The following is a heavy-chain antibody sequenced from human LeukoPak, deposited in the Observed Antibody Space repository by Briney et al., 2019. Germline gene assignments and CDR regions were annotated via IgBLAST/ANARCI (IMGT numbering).Heavy chain of an antibody. V-gene: IGHV5-51*01. Sequence: GESLKISCKGSGYSFTSYWIGWVRQMPGKGLEWMGIIYPADSDIRYSPSFQGQVTISADKSINTAYVQWSSLKASDTAVYYCARAYDSNGYPLERGSLDFWGQGTKVTVSS. D-gene: IGHD3-22*01. CDR3: ARAYDSNGYPLERGSLDF. CDR1: GYSFTSYW. CDR2: IYPADSDI. J-gene: IGHJ3*01.